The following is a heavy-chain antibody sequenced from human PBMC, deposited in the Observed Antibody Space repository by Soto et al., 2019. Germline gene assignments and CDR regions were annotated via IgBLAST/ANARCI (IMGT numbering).Heavy chain of an antibody. J-gene: IGHJ6*03. CDR3: ARDLLRFDYYMDV. D-gene: IGHD3-3*01. CDR2: IYYSGST. Sequence: SETLSLTCTVSGGSISSGGYYWSWIRQHPGKGLEWIGYIYYSGSTYYNPSLKSRVTISVDTSKNQFSLKLSSVTAADTAVYYCARDLLRFDYYMDVWGKGTTVTVSS. CDR1: GGSISSGGYY. V-gene: IGHV4-31*03.